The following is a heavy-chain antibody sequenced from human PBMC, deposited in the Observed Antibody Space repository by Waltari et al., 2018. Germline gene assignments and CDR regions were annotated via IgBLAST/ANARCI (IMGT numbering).Heavy chain of an antibody. D-gene: IGHD6-13*01. V-gene: IGHV3-7*01. CDR3: ASFGSNSANF. CDR2: MNDHGSEI. J-gene: IGHJ4*02. CDR1: GFSFSNYW. Sequence: EVQLVESGGGLVQPGGSLSLSCEVSGFSFSNYWMNWVRQAPGEGAEWVANMNDHGSEICHADAVKGRFTISRDNARNSLYLQMNSLRAEDTAVYYWASFGSNSANFWGQGIPVTVSS.